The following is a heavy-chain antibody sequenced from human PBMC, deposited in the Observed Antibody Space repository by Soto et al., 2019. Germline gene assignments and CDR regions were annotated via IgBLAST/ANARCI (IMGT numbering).Heavy chain of an antibody. V-gene: IGHV4-61*01. D-gene: IGHD2-15*01. Sequence: QVQLQESGPGLVMPSETLSLTCTVSGGSVRSGNYYLSWIRQPPGKGLEWIGYIYYSGSTNYNPSLKRRVTISVDTSRDQFSLRLSSGTAADTAVYYCARDACSGGNCYSDYWGQGTLVTVSS. CDR2: IYYSGST. J-gene: IGHJ4*02. CDR3: ARDACSGGNCYSDY. CDR1: GGSVRSGNYY.